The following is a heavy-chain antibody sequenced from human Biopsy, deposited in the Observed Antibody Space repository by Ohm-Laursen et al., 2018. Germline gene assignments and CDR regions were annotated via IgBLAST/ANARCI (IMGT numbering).Heavy chain of an antibody. CDR1: GFAFSYYG. Sequence: SLRLSCAASGFAFSYYGLHWVRQAPGKGLQWVAVMWSDGINKNYADSVKGRFTVSRDNSNNVLYLQMSSLRDEDSAVYYCARDDDTTGHYMILNHWVQGTLVTVSS. V-gene: IGHV3-33*01. J-gene: IGHJ5*02. D-gene: IGHD3-9*01. CDR3: ARDDDTTGHYMILNH. CDR2: MWSDGINK.